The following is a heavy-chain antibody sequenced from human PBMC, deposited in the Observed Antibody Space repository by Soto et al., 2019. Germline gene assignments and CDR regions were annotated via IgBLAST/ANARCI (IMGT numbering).Heavy chain of an antibody. CDR3: ARDYQGYYDSSGYYGMDV. Sequence: PSETLSLTCTVSAGSISRYYWSWIRQPPGKGLEWIGYIYYSGSTNYNPSLKSRVTISVDTSKNQFSLKLSSVTAADTAVYYCARDYQGYYDSSGYYGMDVWGQGTTVTVSS. CDR1: AGSISRYY. CDR2: IYYSGST. D-gene: IGHD3-22*01. J-gene: IGHJ6*02. V-gene: IGHV4-59*01.